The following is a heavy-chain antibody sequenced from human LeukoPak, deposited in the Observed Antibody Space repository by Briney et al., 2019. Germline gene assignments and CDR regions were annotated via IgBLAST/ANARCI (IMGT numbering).Heavy chain of an antibody. CDR3: ARDLLSAATDY. J-gene: IGHJ4*02. Sequence: GGSLRLSCAASGFTFSDYYMSWIRQAPGKGLEWVANIKQDGSEKYYVDSVKGRFTISRDNAKNSLYLQMNSLRAEDTAVYYCARDLLSAATDYWGQGTLVTVSS. V-gene: IGHV3-7*01. CDR2: IKQDGSEK. D-gene: IGHD2-15*01. CDR1: GFTFSDYY.